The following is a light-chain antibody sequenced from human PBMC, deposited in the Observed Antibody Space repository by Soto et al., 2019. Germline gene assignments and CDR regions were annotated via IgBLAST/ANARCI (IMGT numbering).Light chain of an antibody. CDR1: QSVSSN. CDR3: QQYNNWPPWT. Sequence: ETVMTQSPATLSVSPGERAILSCRASQSVSSNLAWYQQKAGQAPRLLIYGASTRVTGIPARFSGSGSGTDFTLTISSLQSEDFAVYYSQQYNNWPPWTFGQGTKVDIK. V-gene: IGKV3-15*01. CDR2: GAS. J-gene: IGKJ1*01.